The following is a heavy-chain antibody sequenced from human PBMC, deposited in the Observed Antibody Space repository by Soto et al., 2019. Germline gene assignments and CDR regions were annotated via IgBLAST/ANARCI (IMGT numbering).Heavy chain of an antibody. CDR3: ARDFKAETTQNRYYYYGMDV. V-gene: IGHV4-4*02. CDR1: GGSISSSNW. Sequence: SETLSLTCAVSGGSISSSNWWSWVRQPPGKGLEWIGEIYHSGSTNYNPSLKSRVTISVDKSKNQFSLKLSSVTAADTAVYYCARDFKAETTQNRYYYYGMDVWGQGTTVNVAS. CDR2: IYHSGST. J-gene: IGHJ6*02. D-gene: IGHD1-1*01.